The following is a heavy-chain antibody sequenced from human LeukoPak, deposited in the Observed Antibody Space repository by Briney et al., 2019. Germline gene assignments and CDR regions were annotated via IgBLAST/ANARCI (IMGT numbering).Heavy chain of an antibody. CDR2: IYHSGST. J-gene: IGHJ3*02. CDR3: ARDYSNYPDAFDI. Sequence: PSETLSLTCAVSGYSISSGYYWGWIRQPPGKGLEWIGSIYHSGSTYYNPSLKSLVTISVDTTKNQFSLKLSSVTAADTAVYYWARDYSNYPDAFDIWGQGTMVTVSS. D-gene: IGHD4-11*01. V-gene: IGHV4-38-2*01. CDR1: GYSISSGYY.